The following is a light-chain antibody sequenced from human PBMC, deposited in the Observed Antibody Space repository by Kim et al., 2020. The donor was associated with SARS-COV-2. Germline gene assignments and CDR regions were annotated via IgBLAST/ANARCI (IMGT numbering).Light chain of an antibody. CDR3: AAWDDGLRGRM. CDR2: TAK. CDR1: SSNIGSNY. Sequence: GQRVTISCFRNSSNIGSNYISRYQNLPGTAPEHLIYTAKQRPSGVPDRFSGSKSGTSASLAISGLQSEDEADYYSAAWDDGLRGRMFGGGTKVTVL. J-gene: IGLJ3*02. V-gene: IGLV1-44*01.